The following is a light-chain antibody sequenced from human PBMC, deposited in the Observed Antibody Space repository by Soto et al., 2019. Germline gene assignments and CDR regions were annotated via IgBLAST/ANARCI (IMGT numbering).Light chain of an antibody. V-gene: IGLV2-14*01. Sequence: QSALTQPASVSGSPGQSITISCTGTSSDIGGYNYVSWYQQHPGEAPKLVIYEVSNRPSGVSNRFSGSKSGNTASLTISGLQADEEADYYCCSKTSSSTYVFGSGTKLTVL. CDR2: EVS. CDR1: SSDIGGYNY. J-gene: IGLJ1*01. CDR3: CSKTSSSTYV.